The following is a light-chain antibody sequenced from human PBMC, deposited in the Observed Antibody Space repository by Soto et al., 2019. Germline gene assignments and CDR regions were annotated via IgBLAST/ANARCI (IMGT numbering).Light chain of an antibody. V-gene: IGLV2-14*01. J-gene: IGLJ1*01. CDR3: SSYTSSNTLAYV. CDR2: EVS. CDR1: SSDVGGYNY. Sequence: ALTQPASVSGSPGQSITISCAGTSSDVGGYNYVSWYQQHPGKAPKLIIYEVSNRPSGVSSRFSGSKSGNTASLTISGLQAEDEVDYYCSSYTSSNTLAYVFGTGTKVTVL.